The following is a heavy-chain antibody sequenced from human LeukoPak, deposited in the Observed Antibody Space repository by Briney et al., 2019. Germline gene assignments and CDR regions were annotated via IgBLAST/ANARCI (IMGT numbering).Heavy chain of an antibody. Sequence: PGGSLRLSCAASGFTFSNYAMSWVRQAPGKGLEWVSLISGSSGSTYYADSVKGRFTISRDNSKNTLYLQMNSLRAEDTAVYYYAKDISIAAAGTFAPFDYWGQGTLVTVSS. V-gene: IGHV3-23*01. J-gene: IGHJ4*02. D-gene: IGHD6-13*01. CDR1: GFTFSNYA. CDR2: ISGSSGST. CDR3: AKDISIAAAGTFAPFDY.